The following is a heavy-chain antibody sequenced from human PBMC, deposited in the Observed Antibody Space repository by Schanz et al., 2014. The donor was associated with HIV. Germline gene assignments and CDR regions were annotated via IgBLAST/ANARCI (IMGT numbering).Heavy chain of an antibody. V-gene: IGHV3-30*18. Sequence: QVQLVESGGGVVQPGRSLRLSCAASGFTFRTHGIHWVRQAPAKGLEWVAVISYDGGIKEYADSVKGRFAISRDNSKNTVYLQMNSLRGEDSAVYYCAKVGRIYSTTWIDHWGQGTLVTVSS. CDR1: GFTFRTHG. CDR2: ISYDGGIK. CDR3: AKVGRIYSTTWIDH. J-gene: IGHJ4*02. D-gene: IGHD6-13*01.